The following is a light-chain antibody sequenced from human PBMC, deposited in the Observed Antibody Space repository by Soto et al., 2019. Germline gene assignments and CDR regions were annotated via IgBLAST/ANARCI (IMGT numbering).Light chain of an antibody. CDR1: QGISSY. CDR3: QQYYSYPQWT. J-gene: IGKJ1*01. V-gene: IGKV1-8*01. Sequence: AIRMTHSPASLSASTGHRLTISCRAGQGISSYLACCQQKPGKAPKRPXYAASTLQRGVPSRFSGSGGGAHFTLTITCLQSEDFATYCCQQYYSYPQWTFGQGTKVDIK. CDR2: AAS.